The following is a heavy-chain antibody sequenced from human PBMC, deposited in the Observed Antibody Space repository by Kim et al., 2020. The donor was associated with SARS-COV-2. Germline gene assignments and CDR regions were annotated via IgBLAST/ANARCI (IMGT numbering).Heavy chain of an antibody. CDR1: GGSFSGYY. CDR2: VNYSGST. V-gene: IGHV4-34*01. CDR3: AGGYGSKEDAVDI. J-gene: IGHJ3*02. D-gene: IGHD3-22*01. Sequence: SETLSLTCAVYGGSFSGYYWSWIRQPPGKGLVWIGEVNYSGSTNYNPSPKSRVTISVDTSKNKFSLKLSSATAADTAVYYWAGGYGSKEDAVDIWGQGTMVTVSS.